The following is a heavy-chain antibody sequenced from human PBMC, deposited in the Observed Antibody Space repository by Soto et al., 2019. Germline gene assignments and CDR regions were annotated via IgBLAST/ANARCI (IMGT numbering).Heavy chain of an antibody. CDR3: TTRGGSYRPAWDYYYYGMDV. D-gene: IGHD1-26*01. CDR1: GITFSSYG. Sequence: GGSLRLSCAASGITFSSYGMHWVRQAPGKGLEWLLLFSYDGNHIYYADSVKGRFTISRDNSKNTLYLQMNSLRAEDTAVYYCTTRGGSYRPAWDYYYYGMDVWGQGTTVTVSS. CDR2: FSYDGNHI. V-gene: IGHV3-30*03. J-gene: IGHJ6*02.